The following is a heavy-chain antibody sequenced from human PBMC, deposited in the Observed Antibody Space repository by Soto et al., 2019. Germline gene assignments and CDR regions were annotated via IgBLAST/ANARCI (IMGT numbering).Heavy chain of an antibody. D-gene: IGHD3-3*01. V-gene: IGHV3-30*03. CDR2: ISYDGSDK. Sequence: QVQVVESGGGVVQPGRSLRLSCAASGFTFSSYDMHWVRQAPGKGLEWVAAISYDGSDKNYEDSVKGRFTISRDNSKNTLYLQMNSLRTEDTAVHYCASRFWSGYYFDYWGQGTLVTVSS. CDR3: ASRFWSGYYFDY. J-gene: IGHJ4*02. CDR1: GFTFSSYD.